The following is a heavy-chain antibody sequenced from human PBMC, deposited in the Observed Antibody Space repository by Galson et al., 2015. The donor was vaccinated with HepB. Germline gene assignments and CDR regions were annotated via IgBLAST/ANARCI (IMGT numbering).Heavy chain of an antibody. CDR2: ISGYNTNR. CDR3: ARGRYDTSAPDH. J-gene: IGHJ5*02. CDR1: GYTFTQYG. D-gene: IGHD2-2*01. V-gene: IGHV1-18*01. Sequence: SVKVSCKASGYTFTQYGISWGRQAPGHGLEWMGWISGYNTNRNYAQTFEDRVTMTRDTSTTTVDMEMRSLRYDDTAVYYCARGRYDTSAPDHWGQGTLVTVSS.